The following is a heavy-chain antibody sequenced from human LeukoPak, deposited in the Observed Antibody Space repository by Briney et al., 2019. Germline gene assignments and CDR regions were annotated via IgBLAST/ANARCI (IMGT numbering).Heavy chain of an antibody. CDR1: GYTFTTYG. V-gene: IGHV1-18*01. D-gene: IGHD3-22*01. CDR2: ISPYNDHT. Sequence: GASVKVSCKTSGYTFTTYGLSWVRQAPGQGLEWMGWISPYNDHTNYAPKLRGRLTLTTDTSTSTAYMDLRSLRSDDTAVYYCARGVFTYFYDSSGYIDYWGQGTLVTVSS. J-gene: IGHJ4*02. CDR3: ARGVFTYFYDSSGYIDY.